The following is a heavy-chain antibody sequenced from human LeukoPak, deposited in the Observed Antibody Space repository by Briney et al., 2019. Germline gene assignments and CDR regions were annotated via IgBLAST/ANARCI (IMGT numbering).Heavy chain of an antibody. CDR1: TDSISSHY. D-gene: IGHD4-17*01. CDR2: ISYIGST. J-gene: IGHJ3*02. V-gene: IGHV4-59*11. CDR3: ARDVITVTKGFDI. Sequence: SETLSLTCADSTDSISSHYWSWIRQPPGKGLEGIGYISYIGSTNYNPSPKSRVTISIDPSKNQFSLKLRSVTAADTAVYYCARDVITVTKGFDIWGQGTMVSVSS.